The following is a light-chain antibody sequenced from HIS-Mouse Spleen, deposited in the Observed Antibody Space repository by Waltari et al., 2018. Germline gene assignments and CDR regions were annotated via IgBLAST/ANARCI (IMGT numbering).Light chain of an antibody. J-gene: IGLJ1*01. Sequence: QSVLTQPPSASGPPGQRVTISSSGSSSNIGSKTVNWYQQLPGTAPKLLIYSNNQRPSGVPDRFSGSKSGTSASLAISGLQSEDEADYYCAAWDDSLNGNYVFGTGTKVTVL. CDR1: SSNIGSKT. CDR3: AAWDDSLNGNYV. CDR2: SNN. V-gene: IGLV1-44*01.